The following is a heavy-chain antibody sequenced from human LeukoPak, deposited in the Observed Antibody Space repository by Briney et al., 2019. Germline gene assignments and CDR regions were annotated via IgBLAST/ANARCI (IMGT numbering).Heavy chain of an antibody. V-gene: IGHV4-59*08. CDR3: ARGRVLYSFMDV. CDR2: IYYSGST. D-gene: IGHD2-8*01. J-gene: IGHJ6*02. CDR1: GGSISSYY. Sequence: SETLSLTCTVSGGSISSYYWSWIRQPPGKGLEWIGYIYYSGSTNYNPSLKSRVTISVDTSKNQFSLKLSSVTAADTAVYYCARGRVLYSFMDVWGQGTTVTVSS.